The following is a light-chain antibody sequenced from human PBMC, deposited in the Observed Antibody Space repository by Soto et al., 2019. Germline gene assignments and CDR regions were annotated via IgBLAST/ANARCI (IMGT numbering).Light chain of an antibody. V-gene: IGLV4-60*03. J-gene: IGLJ3*02. Sequence: QLVLTQSSSASASLGSSVKLTCTLSSGHSSYIIAWHQQQPGKAPRYLMKLEGSGSYNKGSGVPDRFSGSSSGADRYLTISNLPAEDEADYYCETWDSSSWVFGGGTKLTVL. CDR2: LEGSGSY. CDR3: ETWDSSSWV. CDR1: SGHSSYI.